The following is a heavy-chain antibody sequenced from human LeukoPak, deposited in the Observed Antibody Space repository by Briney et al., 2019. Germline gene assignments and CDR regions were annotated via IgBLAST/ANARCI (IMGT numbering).Heavy chain of an antibody. J-gene: IGHJ3*02. D-gene: IGHD2-8*01. V-gene: IGHV3-23*01. CDR3: AKENGFCLNDLCPNDAFDM. CDR1: GFTFSNYA. Sequence: PGESLRLSCAASGFTFSNYAMIWVRQAPGKGLEWVSVIGDNNIFTGRFTYYAESVKGRFTISRDNSQGTVDLQMNNLRGEDTAVYYCAKENGFCLNDLCPNDAFDMWGQGTMVTISS. CDR2: IGDNNIFTGRFT.